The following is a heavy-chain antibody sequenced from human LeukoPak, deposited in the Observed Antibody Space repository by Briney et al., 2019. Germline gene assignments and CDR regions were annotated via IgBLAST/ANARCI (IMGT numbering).Heavy chain of an antibody. CDR1: GFTFSSYW. J-gene: IGHJ3*02. CDR2: INSDGSST. V-gene: IGHV3-74*01. CDR3: ARDPAGAQAFDI. Sequence: GGSLRLSCAASGFTFSSYWMHWVRQAPGKGLVWVSRINSDGSSTSYADSVKGRFTISRGNAKNSLYLQMNSLRAEDTAMYYCARDPAGAQAFDIWGLGTMVTVSS. D-gene: IGHD4/OR15-4a*01.